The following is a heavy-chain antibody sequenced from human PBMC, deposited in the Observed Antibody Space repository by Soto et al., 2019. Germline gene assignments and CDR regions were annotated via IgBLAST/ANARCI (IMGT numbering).Heavy chain of an antibody. CDR3: AKDLKGAFWSGNYYYYYMDV. V-gene: IGHV3-66*01. CDR1: GFTVSSKY. D-gene: IGHD3-3*01. Sequence: PGGSLRLSCAASGFTVSSKYMSWVRQAPGKGLEWVSLIQSGGPTYYADSVKGRFTISRDTSKNTLHLQMNSLRAEDTAVYYCAKDLKGAFWSGNYYYYYMDVWGKGTTVTVSS. J-gene: IGHJ6*03. CDR2: IQSGGPT.